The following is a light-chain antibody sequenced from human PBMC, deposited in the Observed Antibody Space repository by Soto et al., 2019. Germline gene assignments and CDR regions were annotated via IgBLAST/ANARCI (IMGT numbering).Light chain of an antibody. CDR2: GNS. Sequence: QSLLTHHPSLSGAPGQRVTISCTGSSSNIGAGYDVHWYQQLPGTAPKLLIYGNSNRPSGVPDRFSGSKSGTSASLAITGLQAEDEADYYCQSYDSSLSGYVFGTGTKVTVL. CDR1: SSNIGAGYD. CDR3: QSYDSSLSGYV. J-gene: IGLJ1*01. V-gene: IGLV1-40*01.